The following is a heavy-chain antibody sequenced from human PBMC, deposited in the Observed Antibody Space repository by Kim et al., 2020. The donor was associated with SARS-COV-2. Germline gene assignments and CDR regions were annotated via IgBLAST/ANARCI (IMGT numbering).Heavy chain of an antibody. CDR2: ISWNSGSI. CDR1: GFTFDATT. CDR3: AKDGAVAARSWYFDL. Sequence: GGSLRLSCAASGFTFDATTLHWFPQAPGKGLEWVSGISWNSGSISYADPVKGRFTISRDNAKNYLYLQMNSLRAEDTALYYCAKDGAVAARSWYFDLWGRGTLVTVSS. J-gene: IGHJ2*01. D-gene: IGHD6-19*01. V-gene: IGHV3-9*01.